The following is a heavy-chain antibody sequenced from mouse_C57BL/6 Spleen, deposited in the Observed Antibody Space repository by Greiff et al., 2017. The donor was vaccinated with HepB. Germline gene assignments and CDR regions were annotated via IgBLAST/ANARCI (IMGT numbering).Heavy chain of an antibody. J-gene: IGHJ2*01. CDR3: ARRFITTVVATRDFDY. D-gene: IGHD1-1*01. CDR2: IDPANGNT. Sequence: VQLQQSVAELVRPGASVKLSCTASGFNIKNTYMHWVKQRPEQGLEWIGRIDPANGNTKYAPKFQGKATITADTSSNTAYLQLSSLTSEDTAIYYCARRFITTVVATRDFDYGGQGTTLTVSS. V-gene: IGHV14-3*01. CDR1: GFNIKNTY.